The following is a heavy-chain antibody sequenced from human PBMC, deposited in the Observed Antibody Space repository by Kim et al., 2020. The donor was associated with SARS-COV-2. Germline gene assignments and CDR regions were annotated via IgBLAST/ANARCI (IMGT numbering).Heavy chain of an antibody. J-gene: IGHJ4*02. CDR3: AREDYYGSGRVDY. CDR1: GFTFSDYY. CDR2: ISSSCSTI. V-gene: IGHV3-11*01. D-gene: IGHD3-10*01. Sequence: GGSLRLSCAASGFTFSDYYMSWIRQAPGKGLEWVSYISSSCSTIYYADSVKGRFTISRDNAKNSLYLQMNSLRAEDTAVYYCAREDYYGSGRVDYWGQGTLVTVSS.